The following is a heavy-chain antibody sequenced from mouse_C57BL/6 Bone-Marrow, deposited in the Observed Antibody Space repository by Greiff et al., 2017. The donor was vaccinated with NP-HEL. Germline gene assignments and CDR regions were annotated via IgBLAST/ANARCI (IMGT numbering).Heavy chain of an antibody. J-gene: IGHJ1*03. Sequence: EVQGVESGGGLVKPGGSLKLSCAASGFTFSSYAMSWVRQTPEKRLEWVATISDGGSYTYYPDNVKGRFTISRDNATNTLYLQMSNMKSEDTAMYYCAGDSHYNYGSSPLYGDVWGTGTTVTVSS. D-gene: IGHD1-1*01. V-gene: IGHV5-4*01. CDR1: GFTFSSYA. CDR2: ISDGGSYT. CDR3: AGDSHYNYGSSPLYGDV.